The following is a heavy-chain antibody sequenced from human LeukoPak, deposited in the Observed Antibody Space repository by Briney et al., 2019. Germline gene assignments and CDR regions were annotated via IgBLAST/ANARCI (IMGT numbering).Heavy chain of an antibody. CDR2: IIYISGTA. D-gene: IGHD6-13*01. V-gene: IGHV1-69*05. CDR1: GGTFSSYA. J-gene: IGHJ5*02. CDR3: AREGEAAAGTESPTINWFDP. Sequence: ASVKVSCKASGGTFSSYAISWVRQAPGQGLEWMGGIIYISGTANYAQKFQGRVTITTDESTSTAYMELSSLRSEDTAVYYCAREGEAAAGTESPTINWFDPWGQGTLVTVSS.